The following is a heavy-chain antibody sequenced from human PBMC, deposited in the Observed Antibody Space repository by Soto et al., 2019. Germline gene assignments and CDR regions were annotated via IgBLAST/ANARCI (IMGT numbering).Heavy chain of an antibody. CDR1: GFTFNSYW. D-gene: IGHD3-10*01. Sequence: EVQLVESGGGLVQPGGSLRLSCAASGFTFNSYWMHWVRQVPGKGLVWVSRINPDGRSTNYADSVKGRFTISRDNAKNTLYLQMNSLSAEDTAVYHCARGGLQGSGNHYNDNWGQGTLVTVSS. CDR3: ARGGLQGSGNHYNDN. J-gene: IGHJ4*02. CDR2: INPDGRST. V-gene: IGHV3-74*01.